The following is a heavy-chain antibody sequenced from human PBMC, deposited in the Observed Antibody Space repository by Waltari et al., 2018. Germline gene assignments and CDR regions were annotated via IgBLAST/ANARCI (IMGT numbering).Heavy chain of an antibody. Sequence: QMQLRESGPTLVKPSETLSLTCAVSSAPINPINYFIAWIRQPPGKGLEWIGTIYYSGSTYASASLKSRLSMSLDTSKNDSSLSLTSVTAADAAVYFCASGDATVTNDGFSVWGQGTVVTVSS. CDR2: IYYSGST. D-gene: IGHD2-21*02. CDR3: ASGDATVTNDGFSV. V-gene: IGHV4-30-4*08. J-gene: IGHJ3*01. CDR1: SAPINPINYF.